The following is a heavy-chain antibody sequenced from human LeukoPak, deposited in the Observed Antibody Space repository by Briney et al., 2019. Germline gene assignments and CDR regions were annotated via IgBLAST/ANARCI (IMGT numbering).Heavy chain of an antibody. CDR1: GFTFSSYA. CDR2: LSNDGGRG. D-gene: IGHD6-13*01. V-gene: IGHV3-30*18. J-gene: IGHJ4*02. Sequence: PGASLRLSSAASGFTFSSYAISCVLQAPAKGLEWVALLSNDGGRGWYADAVKGRFIISRDNSKNTLSLQMNSLRPEDTAVYYCAKDGASTWYGDFEFWGKGTLVTVSS. CDR3: AKDGASTWYGDFEF.